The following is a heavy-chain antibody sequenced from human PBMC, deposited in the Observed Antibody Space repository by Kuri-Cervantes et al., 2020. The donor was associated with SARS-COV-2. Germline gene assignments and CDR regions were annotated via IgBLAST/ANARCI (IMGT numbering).Heavy chain of an antibody. Sequence: GGSLRLSCAASGFTFSTYTMNWVRQAPGKGLEWVSCISSNNRYIYYADSVKGRLTISRDNAKNSLYLQMNSLRAEDTAVYYCARWAQTVFGVITASHFDLWGQGILVTVSS. CDR1: GFTFSTYT. D-gene: IGHD3-3*01. V-gene: IGHV3-21*01. CDR2: ISSNNRYI. J-gene: IGHJ4*02. CDR3: ARWAQTVFGVITASHFDL.